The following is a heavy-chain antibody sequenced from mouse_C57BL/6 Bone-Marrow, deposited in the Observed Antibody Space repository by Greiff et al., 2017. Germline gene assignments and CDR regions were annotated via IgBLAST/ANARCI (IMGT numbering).Heavy chain of an antibody. CDR3: ARHPPSLLLRAIDY. Sequence: EVHLVESGGDLVKPGGSLKLSCAASGFTFSSYGMSWVRQTPDKRLEWVATISSGGGYTYYPDSVKGRFTISRDNAKNTLYLQMHSLKSEYTAMYYYARHPPSLLLRAIDYWGQGTSVTVSA. J-gene: IGHJ4*01. CDR2: ISSGGGYT. CDR1: GFTFSSYG. V-gene: IGHV5-6*01. D-gene: IGHD1-1*01.